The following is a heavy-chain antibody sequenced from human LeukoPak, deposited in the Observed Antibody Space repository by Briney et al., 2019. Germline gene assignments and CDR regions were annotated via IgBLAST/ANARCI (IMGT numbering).Heavy chain of an antibody. J-gene: IGHJ4*02. CDR2: ISGSSSYI. CDR1: GFTFSSYS. D-gene: IGHD6-6*01. CDR3: ARAAIASRVYYFFDF. Sequence: SGGSLRLSCAASGFTFSSYSMIWVRQAPGKGLEWVSSISGSSSYIYYADSVKGRFTISRDNARNSLYLQMNSLRAEDTAVYYCARAAIASRVYYFFDFWGQGTLVTVSS. V-gene: IGHV3-21*01.